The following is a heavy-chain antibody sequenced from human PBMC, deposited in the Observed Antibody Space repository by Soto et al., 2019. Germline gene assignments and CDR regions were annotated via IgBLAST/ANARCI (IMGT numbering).Heavy chain of an antibody. CDR2: VYYDGST. CDR3: ARQIAATGTSGTFDY. V-gene: IGHV4-39*01. CDR1: GGSISSSDYY. D-gene: IGHD6-13*01. Sequence: PSETLSLTCTVSGGSISSSDYYWGWIRQPPGKGLEWIGSVYYDGSTYYTPSLKSRVTISVDTSKNQFSLKLNSVTPEDTAVYYCARQIAATGTSGTFDYWGQGTLVTVSS. J-gene: IGHJ4*02.